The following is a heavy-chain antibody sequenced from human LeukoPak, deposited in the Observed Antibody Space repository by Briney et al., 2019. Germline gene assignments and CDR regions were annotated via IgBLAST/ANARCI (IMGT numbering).Heavy chain of an antibody. CDR2: ISSSSIYI. V-gene: IGHV3-21*01. CDR1: GFSFNRYS. Sequence: GGSLRLSCAASGFSFNRYSMNWGRQAPGKGLKWVSSISSSSIYIYYSDSVKGRFTISRDNAKNFLYLQMNTLRVEDTAIYYCATVERPSTRLPGVAAAGTSYFFDCWGQGTLVTVSS. D-gene: IGHD6-13*01. CDR3: ATVERPSTRLPGVAAAGTSYFFDC. J-gene: IGHJ4*02.